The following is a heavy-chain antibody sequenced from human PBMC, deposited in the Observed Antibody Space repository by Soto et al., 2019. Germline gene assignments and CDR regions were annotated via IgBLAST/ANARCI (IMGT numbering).Heavy chain of an antibody. J-gene: IGHJ6*03. V-gene: IGHV3-23*01. D-gene: IGHD4-17*01. CDR2: ISGGGGTT. Sequence: PGGSLRLSCAASGFTFTNFVMSWVRQAPGKGLEWVSLISGGGGTTFYVDSVKGRFTISRDNSKNRLYLQMNSLRADDTAVYYCAKRGADYADRLYYYMDVWGKGTTVTVSS. CDR3: AKRGADYADRLYYYMDV. CDR1: GFTFTNFV.